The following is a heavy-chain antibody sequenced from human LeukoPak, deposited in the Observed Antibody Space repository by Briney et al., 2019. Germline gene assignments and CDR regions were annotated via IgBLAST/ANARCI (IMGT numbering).Heavy chain of an antibody. CDR2: INPNSGGT. CDR1: GYTFTGYY. J-gene: IGHJ4*02. CDR3: ARLVAVAGARFDY. V-gene: IGHV1-2*06. Sequence: ASVKVSCKASGYTFTGYYMHWVRQAPGQGLEWMGRINPNSGGTNYAQKFQGRVTMTRDTSISAAYMELSRLRSDDTAVYYCARLVAVAGARFDYWGQGTLVTVSS. D-gene: IGHD6-19*01.